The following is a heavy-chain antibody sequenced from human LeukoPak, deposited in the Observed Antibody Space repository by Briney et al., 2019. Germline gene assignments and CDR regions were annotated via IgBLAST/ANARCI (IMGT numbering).Heavy chain of an antibody. CDR3: VRDIHSADYGDN. V-gene: IGHV3-74*01. CDR2: INNDGGST. Sequence: PGRSPRLSCAASGFTFRSNWMHWVRQGPDKGLVWVSRINNDGGSTNYADSVKGRFTISRDNAKNTLYLQMNSLRAEDTAVYYCVRDIHSADYGDNWGQGTLVTVSS. CDR1: GFTFRSNW. D-gene: IGHD2-2*02. J-gene: IGHJ4*02.